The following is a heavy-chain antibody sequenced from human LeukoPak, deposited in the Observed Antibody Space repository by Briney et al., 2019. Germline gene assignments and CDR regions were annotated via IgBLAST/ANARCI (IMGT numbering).Heavy chain of an antibody. Sequence: GGSLRLSCAASGFTFDSYWMSWVRQAPGKGLEWVANIKEDGSEKYYVDSVKGQFTISRDNAKNSMYLQMNSLRAEDTAVYFCAREIGSAARGRWGQGTLVTVSS. CDR2: IKEDGSEK. V-gene: IGHV3-7*05. CDR3: AREIGSAARGR. J-gene: IGHJ4*02. CDR1: GFTFDSYW. D-gene: IGHD6-13*01.